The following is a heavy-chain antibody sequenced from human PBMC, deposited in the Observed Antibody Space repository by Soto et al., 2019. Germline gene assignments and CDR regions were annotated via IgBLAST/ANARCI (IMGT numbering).Heavy chain of an antibody. Sequence: EVQLVESGGGLVKPGGSLRLSCAASGFPFSTFTMSWVRQAPGRGLEWVSSISWSSDYIYYADSVKGRFTISRDNAKNSLYLRMNSLRVEDTAVYYCARVGNSKDNWFDPWGQGTRVTVSS. V-gene: IGHV3-21*01. CDR1: GFPFSTFT. CDR2: ISWSSDYI. J-gene: IGHJ5*02. CDR3: ARVGNSKDNWFDP. D-gene: IGHD4-4*01.